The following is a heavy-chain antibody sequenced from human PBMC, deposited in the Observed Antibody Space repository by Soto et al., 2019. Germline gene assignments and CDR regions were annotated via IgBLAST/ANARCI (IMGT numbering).Heavy chain of an antibody. CDR2: IYYSGST. Sequence: SDTLSLTSTVSGCSVSSGSYYWCWIRQPPGKGLEWIGYIYYSGSTNYNPSLKSRVTISVDTSKNQFSLKLSSVTAADTTVYYCARGRGYSFDPWGQGTLVTVS. J-gene: IGHJ5*02. CDR1: GCSVSSGSYY. CDR3: ARGRGYSFDP. D-gene: IGHD6-25*01. V-gene: IGHV4-61*01.